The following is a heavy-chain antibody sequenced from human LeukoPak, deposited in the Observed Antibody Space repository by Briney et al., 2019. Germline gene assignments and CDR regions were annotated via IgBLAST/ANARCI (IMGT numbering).Heavy chain of an antibody. J-gene: IGHJ6*02. CDR3: AKDRTDYYYDSSGYYPPTYYYYGMDV. Sequence: GGSLRLSCAASGFTFSSYAMSWVRQAPGKGLEWVSAISGSGGSTYYADSVKGRFTISRDNSKNTLYLQMNSLRAEDTAVYYCAKDRTDYYYDSSGYYPPTYYYYGMDVWGQGTTVTVSS. V-gene: IGHV3-23*01. CDR1: GFTFSSYA. CDR2: ISGSGGST. D-gene: IGHD3-22*01.